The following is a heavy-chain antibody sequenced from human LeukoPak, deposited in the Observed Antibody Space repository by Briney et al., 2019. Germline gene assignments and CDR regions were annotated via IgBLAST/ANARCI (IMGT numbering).Heavy chain of an antibody. V-gene: IGHV3-48*01. D-gene: IGHD3-3*01. Sequence: GGSLRLSCAASGFTFSSYSMNWVRQAPGKGLEWVSYISSSSSTIYYADSVKGRFTISRDNAKNSLYLQMNSLRAEDTAVYYCACSAGNGNYDFWSGYWGYFQHWGQGTLVTVSS. J-gene: IGHJ1*01. CDR2: ISSSSSTI. CDR1: GFTFSSYS. CDR3: ACSAGNGNYDFWSGYWGYFQH.